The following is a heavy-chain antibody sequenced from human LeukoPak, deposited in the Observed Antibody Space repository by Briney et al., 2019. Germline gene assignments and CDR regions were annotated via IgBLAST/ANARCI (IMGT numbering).Heavy chain of an antibody. CDR2: INPDATQT. V-gene: IGHV3-7*01. Sequence: PGGSLRPSCAASEFTFNTFWMSWVRQAPGKGLEWVANINPDATQTYYVGSVTGRFTISRDNAQNSLYLQMNSLRAEDTAVYYCARGTVTFYYYYGMDVWGQGTTVTVSS. CDR1: EFTFNTFW. D-gene: IGHD4-17*01. CDR3: ARGTVTFYYYYGMDV. J-gene: IGHJ6*02.